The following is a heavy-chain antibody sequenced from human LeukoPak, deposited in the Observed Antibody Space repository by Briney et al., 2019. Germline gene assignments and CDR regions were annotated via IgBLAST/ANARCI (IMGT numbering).Heavy chain of an antibody. CDR3: ARIAPYCSSTSCYPRMNRWYFDL. J-gene: IGHJ2*01. CDR2: INHSGST. V-gene: IGHV4-34*01. CDR1: GGSFSGYY. D-gene: IGHD2-2*01. Sequence: PSETLSLTCAVYGGSFSGYYWSWIRQPPGKGLEWIGEINHSGSTNYNPSLKSRVTISVDTSKNQFSLKLSSVTAADMAVYYCARIAPYCSSTSCYPRMNRWYFDLWGRGTLVTVSS.